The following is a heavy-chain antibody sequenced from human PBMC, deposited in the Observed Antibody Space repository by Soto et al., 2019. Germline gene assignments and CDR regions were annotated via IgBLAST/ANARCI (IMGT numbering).Heavy chain of an antibody. CDR2: ISSSSSSYI. D-gene: IGHD3-10*01. V-gene: IGHV3-21*01. Sequence: GGSLRLSCAASGFTFSSYSMNWVRQAPGKGLEWVSSISSSSSSYIYYADSVKGRFTISRDNAKNSLYLQMNSLRAEDTAVYYCARDARYYYGSGSYKGYYGMDVWGQGTTVTVSS. J-gene: IGHJ6*02. CDR3: ARDARYYYGSGSYKGYYGMDV. CDR1: GFTFSSYS.